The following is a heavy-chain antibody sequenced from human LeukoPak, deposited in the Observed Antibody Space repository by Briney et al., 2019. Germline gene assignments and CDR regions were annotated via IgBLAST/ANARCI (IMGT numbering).Heavy chain of an antibody. CDR1: GHTFTSYG. CDR3: ARDLGLYSSGLYDY. J-gene: IGHJ4*02. V-gene: IGHV1-18*01. D-gene: IGHD6-19*01. CDR2: ISAYNGNT. Sequence: VASVKVSCKASGHTFTSYGISWVRQAPGQGLEWMGWISAYNGNTNYAQKLQGRVTMTTDTSTSTAYMELRSLRSDDTAVYYCARDLGLYSSGLYDYWGQGTLVTVSS.